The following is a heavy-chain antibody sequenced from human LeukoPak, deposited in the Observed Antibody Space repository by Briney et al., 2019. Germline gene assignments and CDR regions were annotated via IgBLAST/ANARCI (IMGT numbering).Heavy chain of an antibody. CDR3: PSGGLSSSWHAPFDY. V-gene: IGHV4-59*01. Sequence: SSETLSLTCTVSGGSISRYYWSWIRQPPGKGLEWIGYIYYSGSTNYNPSLKSRVTISVEKSKNQFSLKLSSVTAADRSVYYFPSGGLSSSWHAPFDYWGEGTLVTVSS. CDR1: GGSISRYY. D-gene: IGHD6-13*01. CDR2: IYYSGST. J-gene: IGHJ4*02.